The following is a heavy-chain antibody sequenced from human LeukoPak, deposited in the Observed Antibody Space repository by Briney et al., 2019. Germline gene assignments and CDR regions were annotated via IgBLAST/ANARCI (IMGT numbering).Heavy chain of an antibody. V-gene: IGHV3-74*01. CDR3: ARGYGYTYGGGWFDT. CDR2: INTDGSRT. J-gene: IGHJ5*02. D-gene: IGHD5-18*01. CDR1: GXTFSNHW. Sequence: GGSLRLSCAASGXTFSNHWMHWVRQAPGKGLVWVSRINTDGSRTSYADSVKGRFTISRDNARNTLYLQVNSLRAEDTAVYYCARGYGYTYGGGWFDTWGQGTLVTVSS.